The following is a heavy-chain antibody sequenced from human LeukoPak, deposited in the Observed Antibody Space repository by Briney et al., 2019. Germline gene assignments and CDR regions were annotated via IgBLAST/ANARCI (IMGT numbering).Heavy chain of an antibody. D-gene: IGHD3-3*01. CDR3: ARDPPPYDFWSGPYGMDV. J-gene: IGHJ6*02. CDR2: IIPIFCTA. Sequence: SVKVSCKASGGTFSSYAISWMRQAPGQGLEWMGGIIPIFCTANYAQKFQGRVTITADESMSTAYVELSSLRSEDTAVYYCARDPPPYDFWSGPYGMDVWGQGTTVTVSS. CDR1: GGTFSSYA. V-gene: IGHV1-69*01.